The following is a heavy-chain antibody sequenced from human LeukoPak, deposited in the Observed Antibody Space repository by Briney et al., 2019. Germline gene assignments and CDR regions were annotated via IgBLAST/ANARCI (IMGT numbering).Heavy chain of an antibody. V-gene: IGHV1-69*13. J-gene: IGHJ5*02. CDR3: ARRAAGGGSNWFDP. CDR1: GGTFSSYA. Sequence: ASVKVSCKASGGTFSSYAISWVRQAPGQGLEWMGGIIPIFGTANYAQKFQGRVTITADESTSTAYMELSSLRSEDTAVYYCARRAAGGGSNWFDPWGQGTLVTVSS. D-gene: IGHD3-10*01. CDR2: IIPIFGTA.